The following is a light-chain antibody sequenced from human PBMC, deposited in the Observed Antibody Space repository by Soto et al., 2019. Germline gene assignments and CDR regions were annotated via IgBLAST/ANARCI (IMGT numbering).Light chain of an antibody. CDR2: DAS. CDR1: QSVSSNY. CDR3: QQSGSSPRT. Sequence: EIVLTQSPGTLSLSPGERATLSCRASQSVSSNYLAWYQQKPDQAPRLLIYDASSRATGIPDRFSGSGSGTDFTLTISRLEPEDFAVYFCQQSGSSPRTFGQGTKVEIK. J-gene: IGKJ1*01. V-gene: IGKV3-20*01.